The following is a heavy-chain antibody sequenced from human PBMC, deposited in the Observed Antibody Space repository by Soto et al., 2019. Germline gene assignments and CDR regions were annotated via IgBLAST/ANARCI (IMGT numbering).Heavy chain of an antibody. D-gene: IGHD5-18*01. V-gene: IGHV4-4*02. CDR1: GGSISSSNW. CDR3: ARAWPSVDSYGSGVMDV. Sequence: QVQLQESGPGLVKPSGTLSVTCAVSGGSISSSNWWNWVRQPPGKGLEWIGEIYHSGSTNYNPSPRSPVTISLDKSKNQFSLRVKSVTAADTAEYYCARAWPSVDSYGSGVMDVWGQGTTVTVSS. CDR2: IYHSGST. J-gene: IGHJ6*02.